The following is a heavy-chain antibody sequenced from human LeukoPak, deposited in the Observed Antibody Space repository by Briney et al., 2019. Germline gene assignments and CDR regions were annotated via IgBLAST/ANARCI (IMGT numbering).Heavy chain of an antibody. D-gene: IGHD3-10*01. V-gene: IGHV4-39*07. Sequence: SETLSLTCTVSGGSISSSSYYWGWIRQPPGKGLEWIGSIYYSGSTYYNPSLKSRVTISVDTSKNQFSLKLSSVTAADTAVYYCARARETYYYGSGSDDAFDIWGQGTMVTVSS. CDR1: GGSISSSSYY. CDR3: ARARETYYYGSGSDDAFDI. CDR2: IYYSGST. J-gene: IGHJ3*02.